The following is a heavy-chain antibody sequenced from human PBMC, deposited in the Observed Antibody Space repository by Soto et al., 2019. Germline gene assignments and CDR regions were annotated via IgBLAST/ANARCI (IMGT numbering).Heavy chain of an antibody. Sequence: QVQLVESGGGVVQPGRSLRLSCAASGFTFSSYGMHWVRQAPGKGLEWVAVIWYDGSNKYYADSVKGRFTISRDNSKNTLYLQMNSLRADDTAVYYCGGSSGTTFDYCGNVTLVTVAS. CDR3: GGSSGTTFDY. V-gene: IGHV3-33*01. D-gene: IGHD2-2*01. CDR1: GFTFSSYG. CDR2: IWYDGSNK. J-gene: IGHJ4*01.